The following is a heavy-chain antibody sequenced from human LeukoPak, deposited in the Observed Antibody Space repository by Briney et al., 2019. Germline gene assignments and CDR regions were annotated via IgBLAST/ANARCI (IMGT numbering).Heavy chain of an antibody. CDR2: INPDSGGT. D-gene: IGHD3-9*01. CDR1: GYTFTGHF. V-gene: IGHV1-2*02. CDR3: ARALRYFEWYYFDY. J-gene: IGHJ4*02. Sequence: GASVKVSCKASGYTFTGHFMHWVRQAPGQGLEWMGWINPDSGGTNCAQKFQGRITMSRDTSISTAYMELRRLRSDDTAVYYCARALRYFEWYYFDYWGQGTLDTVSS.